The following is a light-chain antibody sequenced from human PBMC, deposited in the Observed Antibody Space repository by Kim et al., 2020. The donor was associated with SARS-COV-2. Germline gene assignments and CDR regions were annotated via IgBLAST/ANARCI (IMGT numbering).Light chain of an antibody. CDR1: QDICNH. CDR3: QQYGHLPPYT. CDR2: DAY. Sequence: SVGDRVTITCQASQDICNHLTWYQQKPGQAPNVLISDAYNLEKGVPRRFSGSGSGTDFTFTISSLQPEDIAIYYCQQYGHLPPYTFGQGTKVDIK. V-gene: IGKV1-33*01. J-gene: IGKJ2*01.